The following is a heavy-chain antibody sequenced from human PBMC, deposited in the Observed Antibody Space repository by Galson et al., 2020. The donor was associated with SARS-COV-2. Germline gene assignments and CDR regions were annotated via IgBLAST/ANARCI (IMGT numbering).Heavy chain of an antibody. J-gene: IGHJ4*02. CDR3: ARGTRDTTMIGLVITSVSCFFDH. V-gene: IGHV4-34*01. CDR2: INHYGSS. D-gene: IGHD3-22*01. Sequence: SQASETLSLTCAVYGGSFSGYYWSWIRQPPGRGLEWIGEINHYGSSTYNPSLKSRVTISVDTSENQFSLRLKSVTAADTAVYYCARGTRDTTMIGLVITSVSCFFDHWGQGNLVTVSS. CDR1: GGSFSGYY.